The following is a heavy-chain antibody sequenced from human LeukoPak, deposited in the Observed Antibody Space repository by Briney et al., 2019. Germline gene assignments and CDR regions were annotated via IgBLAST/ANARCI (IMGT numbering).Heavy chain of an antibody. CDR2: INWNGGSI. CDR1: GFTFDDYG. Sequence: GGSLRLSCAASGFTFDDYGMSWVRQAPGKGLEWVSGINWNGGSIGSADSVKGRFTISRDNAKNSLYLQMNSLRAEDTALYYCAKATSIAVAGTDFQHWGQGTLVTVSS. CDR3: AKATSIAVAGTDFQH. D-gene: IGHD6-19*01. V-gene: IGHV3-20*04. J-gene: IGHJ1*01.